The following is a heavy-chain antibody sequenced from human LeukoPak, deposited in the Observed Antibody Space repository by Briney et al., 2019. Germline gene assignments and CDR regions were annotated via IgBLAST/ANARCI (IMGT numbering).Heavy chain of an antibody. Sequence: SETLSLTCTVSGDSISSYYWYWIRQPPGKGLEWIGYIYYTGSTNYKPSLKSRVTISVDTSKNQVSLTMNSVTAADTAIYYCARADPPGDAFDIWGQGTMVTVSS. CDR1: GDSISSYY. CDR3: ARADPPGDAFDI. CDR2: IYYTGST. J-gene: IGHJ3*02. V-gene: IGHV4-59*01.